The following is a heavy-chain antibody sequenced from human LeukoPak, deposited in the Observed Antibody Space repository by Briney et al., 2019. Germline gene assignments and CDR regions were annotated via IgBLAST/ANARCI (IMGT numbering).Heavy chain of an antibody. Sequence: GGSLRLSCTASGFTFSSFAMSWVRQAPGKGLVWVSRINGDGTSTTDADSVKGRFTISRDNAKNTLYLQMNSLRAEDTAVYYCARDTQAARFDYWGQGTLVTVSS. J-gene: IGHJ4*02. D-gene: IGHD2-15*01. CDR2: INGDGTST. V-gene: IGHV3-74*01. CDR1: GFTFSSFA. CDR3: ARDTQAARFDY.